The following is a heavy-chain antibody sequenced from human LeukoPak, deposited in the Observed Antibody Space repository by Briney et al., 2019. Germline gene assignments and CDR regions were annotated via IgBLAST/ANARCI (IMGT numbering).Heavy chain of an antibody. CDR3: ARGRGDPHYYYYMDV. CDR1: GGSISSSSYY. CDR2: IYYSGST. V-gene: IGHV4-39*07. Sequence: SETLSLTCTVSGGSISSSSYYWGWIRQPPGKGLEWIGSIYYSGSTYYNPSLKSRVTISVDTSKNQFSLKLSSVTAADTAVYYCARGRGDPHYYYYMDVWGKGTTVTVSS. D-gene: IGHD3-10*01. J-gene: IGHJ6*03.